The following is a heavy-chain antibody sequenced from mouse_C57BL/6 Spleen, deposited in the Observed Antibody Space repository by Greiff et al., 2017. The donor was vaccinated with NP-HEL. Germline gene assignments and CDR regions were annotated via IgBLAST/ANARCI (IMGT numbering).Heavy chain of an antibody. Sequence: VQLKESGGGLVKPGGSLKLSCAASGFTFSDYGMHWVRQAPEKGLEWVAYISSGSSTIYYADTVKGRFTISRDNAKNTLFLQMTSLRSEDTAMYYCARLDYLGQGTTLTVSS. CDR1: GFTFSDYG. CDR3: ARLDY. V-gene: IGHV5-17*01. CDR2: ISSGSSTI. J-gene: IGHJ2*01.